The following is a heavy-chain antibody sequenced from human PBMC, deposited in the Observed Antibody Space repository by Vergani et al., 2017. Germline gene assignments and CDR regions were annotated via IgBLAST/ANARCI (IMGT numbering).Heavy chain of an antibody. V-gene: IGHV3-7*03. J-gene: IGHJ6*02. CDR3: ATLPAEAQWLDYYYYGMDV. CDR1: GFTFSRYW. Sequence: EVQLVESGGGLVQPGGSLRLSCAASGFTFSRYWMSWVRQAPGKGLEWVANIKQDGGEQYDVDSVKGRFTISRDNAKNSLYLQMNSLRAEDTAVYYCATLPAEAQWLDYYYYGMDVWGQGTTVTVSS. CDR2: IKQDGGEQ. D-gene: IGHD6-19*01.